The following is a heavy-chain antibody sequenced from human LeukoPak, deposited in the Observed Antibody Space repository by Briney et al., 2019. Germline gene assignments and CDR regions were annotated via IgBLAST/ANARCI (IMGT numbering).Heavy chain of an antibody. CDR2: ISGNAGST. CDR3: AKENGYNGYDVFDY. Sequence: GGSLRLSCAASGFTLSSYAMSWVRQAPGKGLEWVSLISGNAGSTYYADSVKGRFAISRDNSKNTLYLQMSSLRAEDTAVYYCAKENGYNGYDVFDYWGQGTLVTVSS. CDR1: GFTLSSYA. V-gene: IGHV3-23*01. D-gene: IGHD5-12*01. J-gene: IGHJ4*02.